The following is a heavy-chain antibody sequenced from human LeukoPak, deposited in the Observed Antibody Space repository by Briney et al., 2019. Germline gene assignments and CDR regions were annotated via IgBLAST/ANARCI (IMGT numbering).Heavy chain of an antibody. J-gene: IGHJ6*03. D-gene: IGHD3-10*01. V-gene: IGHV1-69*05. CDR3: ATANSGGDYYYYMDV. Sequence: GASVKVSCKASGGTFSSYAISWVRQAPGQGLEWMGGIIPIFGTANYAQKFQGRVTITTDESTSTAYMGLSSLRSEGTAVYYCATANSGGDYYYYMDVWGKGTTVTVSS. CDR2: IIPIFGTA. CDR1: GGTFSSYA.